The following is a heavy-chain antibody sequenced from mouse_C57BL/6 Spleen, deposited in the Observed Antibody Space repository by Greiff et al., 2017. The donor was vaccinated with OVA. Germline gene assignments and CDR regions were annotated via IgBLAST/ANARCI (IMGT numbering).Heavy chain of an antibody. CDR2: IDPSDSET. V-gene: IGHV1-52*01. CDR3: ARDYYYGSSYEFAY. CDR1: GYTFTSYW. Sequence: QVQLQQPGAELVRPGSSVKLSCKASGYTFTSYWMHWVKQRPIQGLEWIGNIDPSDSETHYNQKFKDKATLTVDKSSSTAYMQLSSLTSEGSAVYYCARDYYYGSSYEFAYWGQGTLVTVSA. J-gene: IGHJ3*01. D-gene: IGHD1-1*01.